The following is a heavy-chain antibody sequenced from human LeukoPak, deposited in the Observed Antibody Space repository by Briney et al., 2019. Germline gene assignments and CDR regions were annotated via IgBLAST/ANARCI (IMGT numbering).Heavy chain of an antibody. CDR3: ARVKVTALGY. J-gene: IGHJ4*02. CDR1: GFTFRSSE. D-gene: IGHD4-11*01. Sequence: GGSLRLSCAASGFTFRSSEMNWVRQAPGKGLVWVSRINSDGSSTSYADSVKGRFTISRDNAKNTLYLQMNSLRAEDTAVYYCARVKVTALGYWGQGTLVTVSS. V-gene: IGHV3-74*01. CDR2: INSDGSST.